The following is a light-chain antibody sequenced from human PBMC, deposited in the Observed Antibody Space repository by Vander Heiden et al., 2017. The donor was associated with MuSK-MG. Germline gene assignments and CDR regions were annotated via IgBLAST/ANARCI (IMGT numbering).Light chain of an antibody. CDR3: QKDNNVPHT. V-gene: IGKV1-27*01. CDR1: EDINNN. Sequence: IHVTQPPSSLSASVGDRVTITCRTSEDINNNLAWYQQKPGKTPKLLISIASRLHSGVPSRFSGSDSGTNFTLTISSLQPEDVATYYCQKDNNVPHTFGHGTKVDFK. CDR2: IAS. J-gene: IGKJ3*01.